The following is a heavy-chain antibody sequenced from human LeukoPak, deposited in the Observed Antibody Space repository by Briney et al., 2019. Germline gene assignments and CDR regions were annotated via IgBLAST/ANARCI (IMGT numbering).Heavy chain of an antibody. CDR1: GGSISSYY. D-gene: IGHD5-24*01. CDR2: IYYSGST. J-gene: IGHJ4*02. V-gene: IGHV4-59*08. CDR3: ARCRDGYNCDY. Sequence: SETLSLTCTVSGGSISSYYWNWIRQPPGKGLEWVGYIYYSGSTNYNPSLKSRLTISVDKYNNQFSLKLSSVTAADTSVYYCARCRDGYNCDYWGQGTLVTVSS.